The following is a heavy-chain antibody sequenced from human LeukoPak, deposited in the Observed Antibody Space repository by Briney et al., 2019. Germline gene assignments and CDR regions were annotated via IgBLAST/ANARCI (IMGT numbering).Heavy chain of an antibody. CDR2: ISGSGGST. CDR3: AKDSSSMIVVVITDSYFDY. CDR1: GFTFSSYG. Sequence: PGGSLRLSCAASGFTFSSYGMSWVRQAPGKGLEWVSAISGSGGSTYYADSVKGRFTISRDNSKNTLYLQMNSLRAEDTAVYYCAKDSSSMIVVVITDSYFDYWGQGTLVTVSS. J-gene: IGHJ4*02. V-gene: IGHV3-23*01. D-gene: IGHD3-22*01.